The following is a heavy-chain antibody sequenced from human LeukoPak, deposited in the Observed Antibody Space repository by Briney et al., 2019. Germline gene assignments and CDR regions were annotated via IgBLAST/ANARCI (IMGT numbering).Heavy chain of an antibody. CDR2: ISSSSSYI. CDR1: GFTFSSYS. V-gene: IGHV3-21*01. D-gene: IGHD2-15*01. Sequence: GGSLRLSCAASGFTFSSYSMNWVRQAPGKGLEWVSSISSSSSYIYYADSVKGRFTISRDNAKNSLYLQMNSLSAEDTAVYYCARGNWVSPTRAFDCWGQGTLVTVSS. CDR3: ARGNWVSPTRAFDC. J-gene: IGHJ4*02.